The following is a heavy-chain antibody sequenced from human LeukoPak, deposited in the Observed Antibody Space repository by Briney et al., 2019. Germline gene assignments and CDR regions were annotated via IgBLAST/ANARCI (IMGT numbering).Heavy chain of an antibody. CDR3: ARARAMVRGVNPAIGY. Sequence: GGSLRLSCAASGFTFSSYWMSWVRQAPGKGLEWVANIKQDGSEKYYVDSVKGRFTISRDNAKNSLYLQMNSLRAEDTAVYYCARARAMVRGVNPAIGYWGQGTLVTVSS. J-gene: IGHJ4*02. CDR2: IKQDGSEK. D-gene: IGHD3-10*01. V-gene: IGHV3-7*01. CDR1: GFTFSSYW.